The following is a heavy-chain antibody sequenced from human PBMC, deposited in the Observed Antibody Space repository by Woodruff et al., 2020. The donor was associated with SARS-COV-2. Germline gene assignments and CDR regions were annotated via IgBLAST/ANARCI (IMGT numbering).Heavy chain of an antibody. D-gene: IGHD1-26*01. V-gene: IGHV3-23*01. CDR3: AKVGAHSVYYYMDV. J-gene: IGHJ6*03. Sequence: RFTISRDNSKNTLYLQMNSLRAEDTAVYYCAKVGAHSVYYYMDVWGKGTTVTVSS.